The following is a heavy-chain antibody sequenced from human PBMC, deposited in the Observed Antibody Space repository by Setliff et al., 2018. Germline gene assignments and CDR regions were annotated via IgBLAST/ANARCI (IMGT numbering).Heavy chain of an antibody. J-gene: IGHJ4*02. CDR2: INHSGST. Sequence: PSETLSLTCTVSGGSISSGSYYWSWIRQPPGEGLEWIGEINHSGSTNYNPSLKSRVTISVDTSKNQFSLKLSSVTAADTALYYCTVYNTGSSKDHYWGQGTPVTVSS. D-gene: IGHD2-8*02. V-gene: IGHV4-39*07. CDR1: GGSISSGSYY. CDR3: TVYNTGSSKDHY.